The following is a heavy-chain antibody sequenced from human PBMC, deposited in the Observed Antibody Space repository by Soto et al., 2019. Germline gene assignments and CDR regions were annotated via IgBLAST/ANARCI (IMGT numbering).Heavy chain of an antibody. D-gene: IGHD5-18*01. CDR1: GGSISSAAYY. J-gene: IGHJ4*02. CDR3: AREYTYGSNFFDC. CDR2: VSHSGST. Sequence: QVRLQESGPGLVKPSQTLSLTCTVSGGSISSAAYYWSWIRQHPGKGLEWIGYVSHSGSTYYNPSFKCRVIISVDTSKNQFSLSLTSVTASDTAVYYCAREYTYGSNFFDCWGQGALVTVSS. V-gene: IGHV4-31*03.